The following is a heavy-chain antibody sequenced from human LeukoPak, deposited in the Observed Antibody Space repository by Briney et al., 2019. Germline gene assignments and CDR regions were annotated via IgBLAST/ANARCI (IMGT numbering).Heavy chain of an antibody. D-gene: IGHD6-19*01. V-gene: IGHV3-23*01. CDR1: GFTFTSYA. Sequence: GGSLRLSCAASGFTFTSYAMSWVRQAPGKGLDWVSTITYGGGSTYYADSVKGRFTISRDNSKNTLYLQMNSLRAEDTAVYYCAKGGQWLVVWGQGTMVTVSS. CDR3: AKGGQWLVV. CDR2: ITYGGGST. J-gene: IGHJ3*01.